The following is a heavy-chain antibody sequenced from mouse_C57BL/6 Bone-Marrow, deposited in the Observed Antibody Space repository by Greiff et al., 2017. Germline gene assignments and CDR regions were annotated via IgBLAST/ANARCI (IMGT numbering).Heavy chain of an antibody. CDR1: GYTFTSYW. CDR3: ARDGYYYGRGYLDY. J-gene: IGHJ2*01. CDR2: IDPSDSYT. V-gene: IGHV1-50*01. D-gene: IGHD1-1*01. Sequence: QVQLQQPGAELVKPGASVKLSCKASGYTFTSYWMQWVKQRPGQGLEWIGEIDPSDSYTNYNQKFKGKATLTVDTSSSTAYMQLSSLTSEDSAVYYCARDGYYYGRGYLDYWGQGTTFTVSS.